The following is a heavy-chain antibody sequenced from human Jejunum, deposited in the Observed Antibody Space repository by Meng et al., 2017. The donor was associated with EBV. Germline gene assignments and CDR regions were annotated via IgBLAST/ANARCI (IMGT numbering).Heavy chain of an antibody. J-gene: IGHJ4*02. CDR1: TDFISSYGW. CDR3: ARASSERLLDY. D-gene: IGHD1-14*01. Sequence: QVQLQESGPGLVKPSGTLSLTCAVSTDFISSYGWWSWVRQPPGKGLEWLGEINQVGSTYYNPSLKSRVTISIDTSKRQFSLRLNSMTAADTAVYYCARASSERLLDYWGQGTLVTVSS. CDR2: INQVGST. V-gene: IGHV4-4*02.